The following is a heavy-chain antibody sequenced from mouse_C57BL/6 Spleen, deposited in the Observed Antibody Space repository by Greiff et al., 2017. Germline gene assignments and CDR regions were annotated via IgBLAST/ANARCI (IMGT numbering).Heavy chain of an antibody. D-gene: IGHD1-1*01. J-gene: IGHJ2*01. V-gene: IGHV5-4*01. Sequence: EVMLVESGGGLVKPGGSLKLSCAASGFTFSSYAMSWVRQTPEKRLEWVATISDGGSYTYYPDNVKGRFTISRDNAKNNLYLQMSHLKSEDTAMYYCAREDGSSYYYFDYWGQGTTLTVSS. CDR2: ISDGGSYT. CDR1: GFTFSSYA. CDR3: AREDGSSYYYFDY.